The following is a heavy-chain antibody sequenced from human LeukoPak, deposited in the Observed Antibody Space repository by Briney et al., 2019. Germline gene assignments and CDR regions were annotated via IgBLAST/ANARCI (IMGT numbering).Heavy chain of an antibody. D-gene: IGHD1-26*01. Sequence: QPGGSLRLSCTASGFTFSNFGMHWVRQAPGKGLEWVAVLSHEGTVDYYVDSVRGRFSVSRDNSKNTFFLQLHTVRPEDTAVYYCAREGLGPTFSAWFGPWGQGTLVTVSS. J-gene: IGHJ5*02. CDR3: AREGLGPTFSAWFGP. CDR2: LSHEGTVD. V-gene: IGHV3-30*03. CDR1: GFTFSNFG.